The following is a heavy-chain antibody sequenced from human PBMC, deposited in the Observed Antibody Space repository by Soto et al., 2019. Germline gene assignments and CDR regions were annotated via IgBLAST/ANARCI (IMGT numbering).Heavy chain of an antibody. CDR2: INPSGGST. J-gene: IGHJ4*02. V-gene: IGHV1-46*03. D-gene: IGHD7-27*01. CDR3: ARAQAWGIHDY. CDR1: GYTFTNYY. Sequence: ASVKVSCKASGYTFTNYYMHWVRQAPGQGLEWVGTINPSGGSTTYARKFQGRVTMTRDTSTTTVYMELSSLISEDTAVYHCARAQAWGIHDYWGQGTLVTVSS.